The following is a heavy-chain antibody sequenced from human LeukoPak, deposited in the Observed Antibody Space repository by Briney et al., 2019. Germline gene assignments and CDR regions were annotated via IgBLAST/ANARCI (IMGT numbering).Heavy chain of an antibody. J-gene: IGHJ4*02. Sequence: GGSLRLSCAASGFAFSSYWMSWVRQAPGKGLEWVANIKQDGREKYYVDSVKGRFTISRDNSKNTLYLQMNSLRAEDTAVYYCANNREYDSTDYWGQGALVTVSS. D-gene: IGHD2/OR15-2a*01. V-gene: IGHV3-7*03. CDR2: IKQDGREK. CDR3: ANNREYDSTDY. CDR1: GFAFSSYW.